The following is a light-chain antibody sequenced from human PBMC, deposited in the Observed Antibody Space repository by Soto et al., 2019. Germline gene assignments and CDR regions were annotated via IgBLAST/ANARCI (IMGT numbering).Light chain of an antibody. CDR1: SSDVGTYHL. CDR3: CSYASDSTEVV. CDR2: EGS. V-gene: IGLV2-23*01. J-gene: IGLJ3*02. Sequence: QSALTQPASVSGSPGQSITISCTGASSDVGTYHLVSWYQQHPGKVPKLLIYEGSKRPSGVSNRFSGSKSGDTASLTISGLQSEDEADCYCCSYASDSTEVVFGGGTKLTVL.